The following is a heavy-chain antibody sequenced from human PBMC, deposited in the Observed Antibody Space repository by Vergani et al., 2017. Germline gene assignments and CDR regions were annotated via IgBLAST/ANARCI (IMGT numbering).Heavy chain of an antibody. CDR2: IHTGGST. CDR1: GESISSGNHY. D-gene: IGHD2-15*01. V-gene: IGHV4-61*02. J-gene: IGHJ4*02. CDR3: ARARPCCTSGSCPAI. Sequence: QVKLQESGPGLLKPSQTLSLTCTVSGESISSGNHYWSWIRQPAGKGPEWIGHIHTGGSTALNPSFKSRVSISVDTSKSQFSLKLNSVTVADTAVYYCARARPCCTSGSCPAIWGQGTLVTVSS.